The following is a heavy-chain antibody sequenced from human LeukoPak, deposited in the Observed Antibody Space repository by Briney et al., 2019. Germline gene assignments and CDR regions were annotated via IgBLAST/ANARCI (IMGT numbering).Heavy chain of an antibody. CDR2: IYYSGST. V-gene: IGHV4-39*07. D-gene: IGHD3-22*01. Sequence: SETLSLTCTVSGGSISSSSYYWGWIRQPPGKGLEWIGSIYYSGSTYYNPSLKSRVTISVDTSKNQFSLKLSSVTAADTAVYYCARVVAVISYYYMDVWGKGTTVTVSS. CDR1: GGSISSSSYY. CDR3: ARVVAVISYYYMDV. J-gene: IGHJ6*03.